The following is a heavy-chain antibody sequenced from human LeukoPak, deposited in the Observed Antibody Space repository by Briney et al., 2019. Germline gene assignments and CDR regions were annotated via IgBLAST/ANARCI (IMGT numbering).Heavy chain of an antibody. Sequence: GGSLRLSCAASGFRFSSYAMSWVRQAPGKGLEWVSAISGSGVSTYYVDSVKGRFTISRDNSKNTLYLQMNSLRAEDTAVYYCARTTVTTPTGAFDIWGQGTMVTVSS. CDR2: ISGSGVST. D-gene: IGHD4-17*01. J-gene: IGHJ3*02. CDR1: GFRFSSYA. V-gene: IGHV3-23*01. CDR3: ARTTVTTPTGAFDI.